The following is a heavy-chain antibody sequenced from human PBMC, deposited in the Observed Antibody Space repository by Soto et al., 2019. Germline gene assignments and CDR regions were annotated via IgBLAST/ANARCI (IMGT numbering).Heavy chain of an antibody. CDR1: GYTFRSHG. CDR2: ISANNGNT. CDR3: ARGGAYCSGGNCYSLDY. J-gene: IGHJ4*02. V-gene: IGHV1-18*04. Sequence: QAQLVQSGAEVKKPGASVKVSCKASGYTFRSHGITWVRQAPGQGLEWRGWISANNGNTNYARKLQGRGTMTTDTSTSTAYMELRSLKSDDTAVYYCARGGAYCSGGNCYSLDYWGQGTLVSVSS. D-gene: IGHD2-15*01.